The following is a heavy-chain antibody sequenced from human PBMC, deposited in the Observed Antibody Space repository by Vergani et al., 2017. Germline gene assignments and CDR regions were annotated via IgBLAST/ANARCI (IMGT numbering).Heavy chain of an antibody. CDR3: ASWRDLSAFDI. CDR2: IYTSGST. Sequence: QVQLQESGPGLVKPSQTLSLTCTVSGGSISSGSYYWSWIRQPAGKELEWIGRIYTSGSTNYNPSLKSRVTISVDTSKNQFSLKLSSVTAADTAVYYCASWRDLSAFDIWGQGTMVTVSS. J-gene: IGHJ3*02. V-gene: IGHV4-61*02. D-gene: IGHD3-3*01. CDR1: GGSISSGSYY.